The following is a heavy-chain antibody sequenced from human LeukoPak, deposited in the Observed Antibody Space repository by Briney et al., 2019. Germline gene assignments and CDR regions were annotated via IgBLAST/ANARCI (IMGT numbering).Heavy chain of an antibody. D-gene: IGHD1-26*01. CDR1: GYTFTSYG. V-gene: IGHV1-18*01. Sequence: ASVKVSCKASGYTFTSYGISWVRQAPGQGLEWMGWISAYNGNTNYAQKLQGRLTMTTDTSTSTAYMELRSLRSDDTAVYYCARDAPTWELLRSVWFDPWGQGTLVTVSS. CDR3: ARDAPTWELLRSVWFDP. J-gene: IGHJ5*02. CDR2: ISAYNGNT.